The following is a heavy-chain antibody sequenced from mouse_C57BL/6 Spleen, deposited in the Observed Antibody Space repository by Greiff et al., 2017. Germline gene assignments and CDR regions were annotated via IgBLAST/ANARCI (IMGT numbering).Heavy chain of an antibody. V-gene: IGHV1-18*01. CDR1: GYTFTDYN. D-gene: IGHD2-3*01. CDR3: ARGGDGYLYYAMDY. Sequence: EVQLQQSGPELVKPGASVKIPCKASGYTFTDYNMDWVKQSHGKSLDWIGDINPNNGGTIYNQKFKGKATLAVDKSSSTAYMELRSLTSEDTAVYYCARGGDGYLYYAMDYWGQGTSVTVSS. CDR2: INPNNGGT. J-gene: IGHJ4*01.